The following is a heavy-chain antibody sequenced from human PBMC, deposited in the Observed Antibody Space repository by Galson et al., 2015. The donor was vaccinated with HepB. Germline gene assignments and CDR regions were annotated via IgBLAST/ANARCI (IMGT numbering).Heavy chain of an antibody. CDR1: GFTFSSYG. Sequence: SLRLSCAASGFTFSSYGMHWVRQAPGKGLEWVAVIWYDGSNKYYADSVKGRFTISRDNSKNTLYLQMNSQRAEDTAGNYCARGVEYGSLGFQHWGQGTLVTVSS. CDR2: IWYDGSNK. D-gene: IGHD3-10*01. J-gene: IGHJ1*01. V-gene: IGHV3-33*08. CDR3: ARGVEYGSLGFQH.